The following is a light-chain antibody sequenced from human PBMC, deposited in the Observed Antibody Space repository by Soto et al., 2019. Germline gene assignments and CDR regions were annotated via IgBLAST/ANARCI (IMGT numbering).Light chain of an antibody. Sequence: ESVLTQSTGTLSLSPGERTTLSCRASQSVTSSFLAWYQQKPGQAPRLLIYGASSRATGIPDRFSGSGSGTDCILTISRLEPENSAVYYCQQYGSSPVTFGQGTKGEIK. V-gene: IGKV3-20*01. CDR3: QQYGSSPVT. CDR1: QSVTSSF. J-gene: IGKJ1*01. CDR2: GAS.